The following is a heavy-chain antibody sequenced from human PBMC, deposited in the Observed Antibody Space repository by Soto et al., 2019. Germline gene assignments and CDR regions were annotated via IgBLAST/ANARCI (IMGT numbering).Heavy chain of an antibody. CDR3: ATRIFVVEY. CDR2: ISGTSPRT. V-gene: IGHV3-23*01. Sequence: EVQLLESGGGLGQPGASLRLSCAASGFTFSAYAMSWVRQAPGKGLAWVSAISGTSPRTYYADSVQGRFSISTDSSRKTLFLLMNTLRAEDTAVYFCATRIFVVEYWGQGTLVTVSS. D-gene: IGHD2-21*01. J-gene: IGHJ4*02. CDR1: GFTFSAYA.